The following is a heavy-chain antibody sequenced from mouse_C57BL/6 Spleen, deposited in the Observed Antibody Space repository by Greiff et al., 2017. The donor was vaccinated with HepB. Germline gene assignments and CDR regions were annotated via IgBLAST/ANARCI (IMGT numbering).Heavy chain of an antibody. CDR3: ARGGQLRLPDY. CDR1: GYAFSSSW. D-gene: IGHD3-2*02. V-gene: IGHV1-82*01. J-gene: IGHJ2*01. CDR2: IYPGDGDT. Sequence: QVQLKESGPELVKPGASVKISCKASGYAFSSSWMNWVKQRPGKGLEWIGRIYPGDGDTNYNGKFKGKATLTADKSSSTAYMQLSSLTSEDSAVYFCARGGQLRLPDYWGQGTTLTVSS.